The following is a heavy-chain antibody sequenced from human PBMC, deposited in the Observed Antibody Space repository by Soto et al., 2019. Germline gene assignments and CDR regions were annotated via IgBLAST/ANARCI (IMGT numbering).Heavy chain of an antibody. CDR2: INHSGST. CDR3: ARGYSSSSNKLAAPYYYYYGMDV. J-gene: IGHJ6*02. D-gene: IGHD6-6*01. V-gene: IGHV4-34*01. Sequence: KPSETLSLTCAVYGGSFSGYYWSWIRQPPGKGLEWIGEINHSGSTNYNPSLKSRVTISVDTSKNQFSLKLSSVTAADTAVYYCARGYSSSSNKLAAPYYYYYGMDVWGQGTTVTVSS. CDR1: GGSFSGYY.